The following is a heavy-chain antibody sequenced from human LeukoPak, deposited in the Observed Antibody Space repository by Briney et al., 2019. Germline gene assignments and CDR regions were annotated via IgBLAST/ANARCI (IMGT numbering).Heavy chain of an antibody. CDR3: ARPGSGSYFAYMDV. CDR2: INPNSGST. Sequence: ASVKVSCKASGYTFTGYYMHWVRQAPGQGLEWMGWINPNSGSTNYAQKFQGRVTMTRDTSISTAYMELSRLKSDDTAVYYCARPGSGSYFAYMDVWGKGTTVTVSS. V-gene: IGHV1-2*02. J-gene: IGHJ6*03. D-gene: IGHD1-26*01. CDR1: GYTFTGYY.